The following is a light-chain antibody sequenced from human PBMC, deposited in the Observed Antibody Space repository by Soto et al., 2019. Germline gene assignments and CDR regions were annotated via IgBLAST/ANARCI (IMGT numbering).Light chain of an antibody. J-gene: IGKJ4*01. CDR2: WAS. Sequence: DIVMTQSPDSLAVSLGERATINCKSSQSVLHTSYNKNYLAWYQQKPGHPPKVLIYWASTREYGVPDRFSGSGSGTAFTLTISDLQAEDVAFYYYQQSYSSPLTFGGGTKVEIK. V-gene: IGKV4-1*01. CDR1: QSVLHTSYNKNY. CDR3: QQSYSSPLT.